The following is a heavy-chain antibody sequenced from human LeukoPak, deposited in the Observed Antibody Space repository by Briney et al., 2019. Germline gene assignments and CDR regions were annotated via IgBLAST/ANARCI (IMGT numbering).Heavy chain of an antibody. CDR2: MNPNSGNT. CDR3: ARGTRSDYGDFMFDY. V-gene: IGHV1-8*02. D-gene: IGHD4-17*01. Sequence: ASVKVSCKASGYTFTSYGISWVRQAPGQGLEWMGWMNPNSGNTGYAQKFQGRVTMTRNTSISTAYMELSSLRSEDTAVYYCARGTRSDYGDFMFDYWGQGTLVTVSS. J-gene: IGHJ4*02. CDR1: GYTFTSYG.